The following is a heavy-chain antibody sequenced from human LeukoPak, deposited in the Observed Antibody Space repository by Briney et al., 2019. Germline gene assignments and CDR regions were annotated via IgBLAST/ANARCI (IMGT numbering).Heavy chain of an antibody. CDR1: GFTFSNYA. CDR3: AKVGIRISLIVVVFTTADDWYFDL. V-gene: IGHV3-23*01. J-gene: IGHJ2*01. CDR2: ISGSGGST. D-gene: IGHD3-22*01. Sequence: GGSLRLSCAVSGFTFSNYAMSWVRQAPGKGLEWVSGISGSGGSTYYADSVKGRLTISRDNSKNTLYLQMDSLRAEDRAVYFCAKVGIRISLIVVVFTTADDWYFDLWARGTVVTVS.